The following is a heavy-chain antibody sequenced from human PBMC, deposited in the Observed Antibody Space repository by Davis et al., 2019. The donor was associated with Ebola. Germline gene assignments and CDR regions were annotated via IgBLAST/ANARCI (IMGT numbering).Heavy chain of an antibody. V-gene: IGHV3-48*02. D-gene: IGHD2-2*01. CDR2: ISSSTSTI. J-gene: IGHJ4*02. CDR1: GFTFSSYS. Sequence: GESLKISCAASGFTFSSYSMNWVRQAPGKGLEWVSYISSSTSTIYYADSVKGRFTISRDNAKNSLYLQMNSLRDEDTAVYYCARDPQYLFDYWGQGTLVTVSS. CDR3: ARDPQYLFDY.